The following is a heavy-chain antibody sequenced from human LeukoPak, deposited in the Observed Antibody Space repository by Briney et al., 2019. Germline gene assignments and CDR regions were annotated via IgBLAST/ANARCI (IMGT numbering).Heavy chain of an antibody. Sequence: SETLSLTCAVYGGSFSGYYWSWIRQPPGKGLEWIGEINHSGSTNYNPSLKSRVTISVDTSKNQFSLKLSSVTAADTAVYYCARGTTTNKDFFDYWGQGPLVTVSS. CDR1: GGSFSGYY. CDR3: ARGTTTNKDFFDY. V-gene: IGHV4-34*01. D-gene: IGHD4-17*01. CDR2: INHSGST. J-gene: IGHJ4*02.